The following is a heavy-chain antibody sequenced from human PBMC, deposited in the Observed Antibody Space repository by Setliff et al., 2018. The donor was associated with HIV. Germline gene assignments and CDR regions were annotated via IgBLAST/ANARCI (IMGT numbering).Heavy chain of an antibody. Sequence: PSVKVSCKASGYTFTGYFIHWVRQAPGQGLEWMGRINPNTGDTNYAQKFQDRVTMTRDTSINTAYMELSRLRSDDTAVYYCAREYDVLTGYYISAFDIWGQGTMVTVSS. V-gene: IGHV1-2*06. CDR2: INPNTGDT. D-gene: IGHD3-9*01. CDR1: GYTFTGYF. CDR3: AREYDVLTGYYISAFDI. J-gene: IGHJ3*02.